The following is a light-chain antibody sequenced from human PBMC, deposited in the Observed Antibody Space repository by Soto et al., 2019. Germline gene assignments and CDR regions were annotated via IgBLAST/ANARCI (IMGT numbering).Light chain of an antibody. CDR3: GSYTTSSNSL. Sequence: QSALTQPGSVSGSPGQSITISCTGTISDVGSYNYVSWYQQYPGKAPKLMIYDVSTRPSGVSDRFSGSKSGNTASLTISGLRAEDEADYYCGSYTTSSNSLFGTGTKATVL. CDR2: DVS. V-gene: IGLV2-14*03. J-gene: IGLJ1*01. CDR1: ISDVGSYNY.